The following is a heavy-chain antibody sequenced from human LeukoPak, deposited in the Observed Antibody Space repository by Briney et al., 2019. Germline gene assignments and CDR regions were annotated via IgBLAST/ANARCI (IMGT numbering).Heavy chain of an antibody. CDR2: ISGNGGRT. CDR1: GFTFSNYA. CDR3: AKAHSISWPYAFDS. Sequence: GGSLRLSCAASGFTFSNYAMAWVRQAPGKGLEWVSAISGNGGRTYSADSVQGRFTISRDNSKNTVYLQMDNLRAEDSAMYYCAKAHSISWPYAFDSWGQGALVTVSS. V-gene: IGHV3-23*01. D-gene: IGHD6-13*01. J-gene: IGHJ4*02.